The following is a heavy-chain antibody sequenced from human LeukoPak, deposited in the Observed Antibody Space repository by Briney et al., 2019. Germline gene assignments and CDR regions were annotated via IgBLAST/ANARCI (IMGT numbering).Heavy chain of an antibody. J-gene: IGHJ4*02. CDR1: GGSFSGYY. V-gene: IGHV4-34*01. Sequence: SGTLSLTCAVYGGSFSGYYWSWIRQPPGKGLEWIGEINHSGSTYYNPSLKSQVTISVDSSKNQFSLKLTSVTAADTAVYYCATLGEYYDSSGYYYNWGQGTLVTVSS. CDR2: INHSGST. D-gene: IGHD3-22*01. CDR3: ATLGEYYDSSGYYYN.